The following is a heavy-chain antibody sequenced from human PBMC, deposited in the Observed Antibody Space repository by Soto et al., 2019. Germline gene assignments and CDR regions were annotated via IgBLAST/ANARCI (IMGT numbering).Heavy chain of an antibody. D-gene: IGHD3-22*01. J-gene: IGHJ4*02. V-gene: IGHV3-30*18. CDR3: EKDRYYDSSGYYYLPLGY. CDR2: ISYEGSNK. Sequence: GSLRLGCAASGXTFSSYCMHWVRRAPGKGLELVAVISYEGSNKYYADSVKGRFNIYIDNSKNTLYLQMNSLRAQHTAVYYCEKDRYYDSSGYYYLPLGYWGQGTLGTVSS. CDR1: GXTFSSYC.